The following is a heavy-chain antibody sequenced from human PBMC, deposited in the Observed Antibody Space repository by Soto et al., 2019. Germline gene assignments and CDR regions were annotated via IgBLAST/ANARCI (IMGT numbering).Heavy chain of an antibody. V-gene: IGHV1-18*01. D-gene: IGHD3-10*01. CDR2: ISAYNGNT. CDR1: GYTFTSYG. Sequence: GASVKVSCKASGYTFTSYGISWVRQAPGQGLEWMGWISAYNGNTNYAQKLQGRVTMTTDTSTSTAYMELRSLRSDDTAVYYCARGVVTMVRGVIITTDDAFDIWGQGTMVTVSS. CDR3: ARGVVTMVRGVIITTDDAFDI. J-gene: IGHJ3*02.